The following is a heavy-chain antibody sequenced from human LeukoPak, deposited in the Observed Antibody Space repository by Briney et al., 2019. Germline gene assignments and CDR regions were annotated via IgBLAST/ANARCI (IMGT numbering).Heavy chain of an antibody. CDR1: GGSFSGYY. J-gene: IGHJ4*02. D-gene: IGHD2-2*03. CDR2: INHSGST. Sequence: SETLSLTCAVYGGSFSGYYWSWIRQPPGKGLEWIGEINHSGSTNYNPSLRSRVTISVDTSKNQFSLKLSSVTAADTAVYYCARSGWIIGFDYWGQGTLVTVSS. CDR3: ARSGWIIGFDY. V-gene: IGHV4-34*01.